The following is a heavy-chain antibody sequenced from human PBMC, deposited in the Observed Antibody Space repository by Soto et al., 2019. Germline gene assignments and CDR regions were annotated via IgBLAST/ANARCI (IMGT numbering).Heavy chain of an antibody. Sequence: GASVKVSCKASGGTFSSYAISWVRQAPGQGLEWMGGIIPIFGIANYAQKFQGRVTITADESTSTAYMELSSLRSEDTAVYYCARDPRSSSWYYFDYWGQGTLVTVSS. D-gene: IGHD6-13*01. CDR1: GGTFSSYA. CDR2: IIPIFGIA. CDR3: ARDPRSSSWYYFDY. V-gene: IGHV1-69*13. J-gene: IGHJ4*02.